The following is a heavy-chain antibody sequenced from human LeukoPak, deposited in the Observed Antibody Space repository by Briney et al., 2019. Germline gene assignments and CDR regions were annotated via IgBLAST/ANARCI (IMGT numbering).Heavy chain of an antibody. J-gene: IGHJ3*01. Sequence: SETLSLTCAVSGYSISSGYCWGWIGQPPGKGREWIGMVYHIGSTYYNPSLKSRVTMSVYTSTNQISLTLNPVTAAATATDVYACQQWELWAFDVWGKGTTVTVFS. V-gene: IGHV4-38-2*01. D-gene: IGHD1-26*01. CDR1: GYSISSGYC. CDR3: ACQQWELWAFDV. CDR2: VYHIGST.